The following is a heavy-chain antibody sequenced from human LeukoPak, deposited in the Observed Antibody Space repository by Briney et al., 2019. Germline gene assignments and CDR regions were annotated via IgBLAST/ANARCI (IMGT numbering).Heavy chain of an antibody. V-gene: IGHV4-4*02. D-gene: IGHD1-26*01. Sequence: ASETLSLTCAVSGGSISSSNWWSWVRQPPGKGLEWIGEIYHSGSTNYNPSLKSRVTISVDKSKNQFSLKLSSVTAADTAVYYCASLKHGVGATKGDYWGQGTLVTVSS. CDR2: IYHSGST. J-gene: IGHJ4*02. CDR1: GGSISSSNW. CDR3: ASLKHGVGATKGDY.